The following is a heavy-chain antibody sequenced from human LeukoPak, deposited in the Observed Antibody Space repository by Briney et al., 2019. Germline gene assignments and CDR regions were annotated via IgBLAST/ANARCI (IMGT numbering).Heavy chain of an antibody. CDR3: ARDVGGDYYLDS. D-gene: IGHD4-17*01. V-gene: IGHV3-74*03. CDR2: IISDGSTT. J-gene: IGHJ4*02. CDR1: GFTFSNYW. Sequence: GGFLRLSCAASGFTFSNYWMHWVRQVPGKGLVWVSRIISDGSTTTYADSVKGRFTISRDNAKNTLSLQMNSLRPEDTGVYFCARDVGGDYYLDSWGLGTLVTVSS.